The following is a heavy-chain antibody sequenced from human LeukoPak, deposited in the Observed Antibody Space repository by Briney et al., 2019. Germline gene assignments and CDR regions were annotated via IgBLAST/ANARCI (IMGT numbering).Heavy chain of an antibody. Sequence: PSETLSLTCAGYGGSFSGYYWSWIRHPPGKGLEWIGEINHSGSTNYNPSLKSRVTISVDASKNQFSLKLSSVTAADTAVYYCARRRLRYFDWLEGDYYYYYMDVWGKGTTVTVSS. V-gene: IGHV4-34*01. J-gene: IGHJ6*03. CDR3: ARRRLRYFDWLEGDYYYYYMDV. D-gene: IGHD3-9*01. CDR2: INHSGST. CDR1: GGSFSGYY.